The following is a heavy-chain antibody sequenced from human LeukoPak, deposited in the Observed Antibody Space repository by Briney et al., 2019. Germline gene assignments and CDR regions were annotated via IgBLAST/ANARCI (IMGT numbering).Heavy chain of an antibody. J-gene: IGHJ4*02. D-gene: IGHD1-1*01. CDR2: IYPGDSDT. CDR3: SRPDLVSSGTDF. CDR1: GYRFSSDW. Sequence: GESLKISCKGSGYRFSSDWLAWVRQMPGKGLERMGMIYPGDSDTRYSPSFQGQVTISADTSISTAYLQWSSLKASDTAMYYCSRPDLVSSGTDFWGQGTLVIVSS. V-gene: IGHV5-51*01.